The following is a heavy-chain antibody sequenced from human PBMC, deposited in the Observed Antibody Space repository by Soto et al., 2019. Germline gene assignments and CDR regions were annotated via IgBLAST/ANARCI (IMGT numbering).Heavy chain of an antibody. CDR3: AREIRRVFEI. Sequence: QVQLHESGPGLVKPSQTLSLTCTVSGGSITRGGYNWSWIRQPPGRGLEWIGNIFFSGSTDYNPSLMSRAXXXXXXXXXXXXXXXXXXXXXXXAVYYCAREIRRVFEIWGQGTPVTVSS. D-gene: IGHD3-10*01. CDR1: GGSITRGGYN. V-gene: IGHV4-30-4*01. CDR2: IFFSGST. J-gene: IGHJ4*02.